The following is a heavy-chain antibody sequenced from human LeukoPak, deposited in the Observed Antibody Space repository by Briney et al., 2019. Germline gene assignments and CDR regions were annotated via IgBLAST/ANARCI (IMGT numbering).Heavy chain of an antibody. D-gene: IGHD2-2*01. Sequence: GGSLRLSCAASGFTFSSYAMYWVRQAPGKGLEWVSGISGSGGSTYYPDSVRGRFTISRDNSKNTVYPQMNSLRDEDTAVYYCAREACSSTSCSYYFDSWGQGTLVTVSS. CDR3: AREACSSTSCSYYFDS. V-gene: IGHV3-23*01. J-gene: IGHJ4*02. CDR2: ISGSGGST. CDR1: GFTFSSYA.